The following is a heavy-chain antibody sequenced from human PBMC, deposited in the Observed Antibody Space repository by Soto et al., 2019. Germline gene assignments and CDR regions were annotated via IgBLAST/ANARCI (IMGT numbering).Heavy chain of an antibody. CDR3: ARGGYYDCSRYRNYHYYGMAA. CDR1: GYTFNSYG. D-gene: IGHD3-22*01. CDR2: ISPYDYNT. V-gene: IGHV1-18*01. Sequence: QVQLLQAGTEVKKPGASVKVSCKASGYTFNSYGISWVRQAPGQGLERMGWISPYDYNTNYAENLRGRVTMTTDTSTRTAYMELRRLRSDETAVYNCARGGYYDCSRYRNYHYYGMAAWGKGTTVTVSA. J-gene: IGHJ6*04.